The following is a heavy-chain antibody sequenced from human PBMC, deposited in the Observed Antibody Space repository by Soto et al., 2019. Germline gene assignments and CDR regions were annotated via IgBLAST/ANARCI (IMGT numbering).Heavy chain of an antibody. CDR3: ARDRGYGSGEGRRGV. J-gene: IGHJ6*02. Sequence: EVQLVESGGGLVQPGGSLRLSCAASGFTVSSNYMSWVRQAPGKGLEWVSVIYSGGSTYYADSVKGRFTISRDNSKNTLYLQMNSLRAEDTAVYYCARDRGYGSGEGRRGVWGQGTTVTVSS. CDR1: GFTVSSNY. V-gene: IGHV3-66*01. CDR2: IYSGGST. D-gene: IGHD3-10*01.